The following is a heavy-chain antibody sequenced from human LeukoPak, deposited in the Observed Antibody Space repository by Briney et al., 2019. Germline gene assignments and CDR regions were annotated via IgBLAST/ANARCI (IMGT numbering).Heavy chain of an antibody. J-gene: IGHJ4*02. Sequence: ASETLSLTCSVSGGSITSSSYYWGWIRQPPGKGLEWIGSIYYSGSTYYNPSLKSRVTISVDTSKNQFSLKLSSVTAADTAVYYCASQTRHGYRDYFDYWGQGTLVTVSS. V-gene: IGHV4-39*01. CDR1: GGSITSSSYY. CDR3: ASQTRHGYRDYFDY. D-gene: IGHD5-18*01. CDR2: IYYSGST.